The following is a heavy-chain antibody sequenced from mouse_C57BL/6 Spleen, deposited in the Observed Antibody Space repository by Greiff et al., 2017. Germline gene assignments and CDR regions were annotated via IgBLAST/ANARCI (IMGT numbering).Heavy chain of an antibody. V-gene: IGHV1-26*01. D-gene: IGHD1-1*01. J-gene: IGHJ4*01. CDR1: GYTFTDYY. CDR2: INPNNGGT. CDR3: ARTGSRDYYAMDD. Sequence: EVQLQQSGPELVKPGASVKISCKASGYTFTDYYMNWVKQSHGKSLEWIGDINPNNGGTSYNQKFKGKATLTVDKSSSTAYMELRSLTSEDSAVYYCARTGSRDYYAMDDWGQGTSVTVSS.